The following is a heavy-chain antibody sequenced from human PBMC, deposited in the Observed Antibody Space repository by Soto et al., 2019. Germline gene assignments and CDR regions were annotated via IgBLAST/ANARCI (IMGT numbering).Heavy chain of an antibody. J-gene: IGHJ5*02. Sequence: LRLSCAASGFTFSSYAMSWVRQAPGKGLEWVSAISGSGGSTYYADSVKGRFTISRDNSKNTLYLQMNSLRAEDTAVYYCAKDPYYDSSGYYFTSWFDPWGQGTLVTVSS. CDR3: AKDPYYDSSGYYFTSWFDP. CDR2: ISGSGGST. V-gene: IGHV3-23*01. D-gene: IGHD3-22*01. CDR1: GFTFSSYA.